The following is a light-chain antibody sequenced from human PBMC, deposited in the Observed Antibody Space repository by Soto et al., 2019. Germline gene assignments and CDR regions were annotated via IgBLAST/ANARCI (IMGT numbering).Light chain of an antibody. J-gene: IGKJ1*01. CDR2: GAS. CDR3: QQYNNWPWT. CDR1: QNVSSN. V-gene: IGKV3-15*01. Sequence: EIVMTQSPATLSVYPGERATLSCRASQNVSSNLAWYQQKPGQAPRLLIYGASTRATGIPARFSGSGSGTEFTLTISSLQSEDFAVYYWQQYNNWPWTFGQGTKVEIK.